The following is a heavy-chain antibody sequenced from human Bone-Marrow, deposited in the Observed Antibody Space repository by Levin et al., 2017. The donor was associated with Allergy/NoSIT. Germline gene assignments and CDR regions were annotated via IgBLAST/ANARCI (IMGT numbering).Heavy chain of an antibody. J-gene: IGHJ4*02. CDR1: GGSIITDSYW. D-gene: IGHD3-10*01. Sequence: PSETLSLTCSVSGGSIITDSYWWGWIRQPPGKGLEWIRTINYSGTTYYNPSLKSRVTMSVDTSKNQFSLHLSSVTAADTTVYYCARQKGLGAWSFDYWGQGILVTVSS. CDR3: ARQKGLGAWSFDY. CDR2: INYSGTT. V-gene: IGHV4-39*01.